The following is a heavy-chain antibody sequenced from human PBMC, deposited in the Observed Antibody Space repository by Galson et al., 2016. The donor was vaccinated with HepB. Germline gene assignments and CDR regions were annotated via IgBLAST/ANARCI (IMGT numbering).Heavy chain of an antibody. CDR3: AKSRDNSGPLGDY. Sequence: SLRLSCAASGFRFSAYWMSWVRWAPGKGLEWVANINQDESKRLYVHSVEGRFTISRDNAKNLLFLQLSSLGAEDTAVYYCAKSRDNSGPLGDYWGQGTVVIVSS. J-gene: IGHJ4*02. CDR2: INQDESKR. D-gene: IGHD3-22*01. V-gene: IGHV3-7*03. CDR1: GFRFSAYW.